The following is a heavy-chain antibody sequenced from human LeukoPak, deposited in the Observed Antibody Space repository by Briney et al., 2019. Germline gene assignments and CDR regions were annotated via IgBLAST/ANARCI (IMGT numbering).Heavy chain of an antibody. D-gene: IGHD3-22*01. CDR1: GYTFTSYG. CDR2: ISAYNGNT. Sequence: GASVKVSCKASGYTFTSYGISWVRQAPGQGLEWMGWISAYNGNTNYAQKLQGRVTMTTDTSASTAYMELRSLRSDGTAVYYCARESHYYDSSGYPHDAFDIWGQGTMVTVSS. CDR3: ARESHYYDSSGYPHDAFDI. J-gene: IGHJ3*02. V-gene: IGHV1-18*01.